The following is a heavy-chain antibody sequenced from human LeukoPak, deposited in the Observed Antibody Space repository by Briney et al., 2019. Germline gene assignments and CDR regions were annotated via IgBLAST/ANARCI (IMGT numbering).Heavy chain of an antibody. CDR2: IYPGDSDT. D-gene: IGHD3-16*01. Sequence: GESLEISCKGSGYRFTSYWIGWVRQLPGKGLEWMGIIYPGDSDTRYSPSFQGQVTISADKSISTAYLQWSSLKASDTAMYYCALSEPTWGSYYNPFDLWGQGTLVTVSS. V-gene: IGHV5-51*01. CDR1: GYRFTSYW. J-gene: IGHJ4*02. CDR3: ALSEPTWGSYYNPFDL.